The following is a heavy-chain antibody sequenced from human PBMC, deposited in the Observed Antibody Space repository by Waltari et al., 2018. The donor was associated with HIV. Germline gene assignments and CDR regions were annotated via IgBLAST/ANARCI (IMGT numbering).Heavy chain of an antibody. Sequence: QVQLQESGPGLVKPSETLSLTCTVPGNSIRSDDYWGWIRQPPGRELEWIGSVYHSGSTHYNPALKSRVTISIDTSKNRFSLKLNSVTAADAAVYYCARNTTYYFDCWGQGTLVTVSS. J-gene: IGHJ4*02. CDR2: VYHSGST. CDR3: ARNTTYYFDC. D-gene: IGHD2-2*01. CDR1: GNSIRSDDY. V-gene: IGHV4-38-2*02.